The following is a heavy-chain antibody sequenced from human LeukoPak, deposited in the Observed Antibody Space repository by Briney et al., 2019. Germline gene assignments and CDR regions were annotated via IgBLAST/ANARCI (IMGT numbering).Heavy chain of an antibody. CDR3: ARYGYYDILTGYSHPSEIRGHAFDI. V-gene: IGHV4-4*07. CDR1: GGSISSYY. CDR2: IYTSGST. J-gene: IGHJ3*02. D-gene: IGHD3-9*01. Sequence: PSETLSLTCTVSGGSISSYYWSWIRQPAGKGLEWIGRIYTSGSTNYNPSLKSRVTMSVDTSKNQFSLKLSSVTAADTAVYYCARYGYYDILTGYSHPSEIRGHAFDIWGQGTMVTVSS.